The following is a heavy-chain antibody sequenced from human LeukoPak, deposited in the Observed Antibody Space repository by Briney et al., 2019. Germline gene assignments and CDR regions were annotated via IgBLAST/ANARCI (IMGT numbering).Heavy chain of an antibody. CDR2: IKQDGSVK. CDR3: AKDFGY. Sequence: GGSLRLSCAASGFSFSAYWMNWFRQAPGKGLEWVAIIKQDGSVKKYVDSVKGRFTISRDNAKTSLYLEMMSLRVEDTAMYYCAKDFGYWGQGTLVSVSS. V-gene: IGHV3-7*03. J-gene: IGHJ4*02. CDR1: GFSFSAYW. D-gene: IGHD2-15*01.